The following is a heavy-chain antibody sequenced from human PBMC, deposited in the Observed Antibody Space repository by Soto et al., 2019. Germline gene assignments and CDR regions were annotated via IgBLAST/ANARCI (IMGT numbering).Heavy chain of an antibody. D-gene: IGHD4-17*01. CDR3: AKPASMTILDGIAH. Sequence: EVQVLESGGGLVQPGGSLRLSCTASGFTFSSYAMSWVRQAPGQGLEWVSAISGSGSNPYYADSVKGRFTISRDNSKNTLYLLMNSLRAENTALYYCAKPASMTILDGIAHGGKGTLVTVSS. J-gene: IGHJ4*02. V-gene: IGHV3-23*01. CDR1: GFTFSSYA. CDR2: ISGSGSNP.